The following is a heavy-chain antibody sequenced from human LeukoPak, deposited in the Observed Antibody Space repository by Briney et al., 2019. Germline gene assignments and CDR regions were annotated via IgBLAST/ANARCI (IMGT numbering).Heavy chain of an antibody. D-gene: IGHD6-13*01. CDR3: ARDLAAAGSRLFDY. Sequence: SETLSLTRTVSGGSISSYYWSWIRQPPGKGLEWIGYIYYSGSTNYNPSLKSRVTISVDTSKNQFSLKLSSVTAADTAVYYCARDLAAAGSRLFDYWGQGTLVTVSS. CDR1: GGSISSYY. J-gene: IGHJ4*02. V-gene: IGHV4-59*01. CDR2: IYYSGST.